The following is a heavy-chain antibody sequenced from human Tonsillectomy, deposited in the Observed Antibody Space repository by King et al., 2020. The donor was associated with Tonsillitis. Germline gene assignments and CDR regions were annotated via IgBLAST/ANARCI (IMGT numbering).Heavy chain of an antibody. D-gene: IGHD4/OR15-4a*01. Sequence: LQLQESGPGLVKPPETLSLTCSVSGDSISSRHYYWGWIRQPPGKGLEWIGTIYYRGTTHYNPSLESRVTILVDTSKNQFSLKLTSVTAADTAVYYCVANTGLVIDAWGQGTLVIVSS. V-gene: IGHV4-39*07. J-gene: IGHJ5*02. CDR1: GDSISSRHYY. CDR3: VANTGLVIDA. CDR2: IYYRGTT.